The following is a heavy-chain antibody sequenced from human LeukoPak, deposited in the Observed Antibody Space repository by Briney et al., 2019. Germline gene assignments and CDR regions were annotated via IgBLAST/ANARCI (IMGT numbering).Heavy chain of an antibody. CDR1: GGSISSSSNY. V-gene: IGHV4-39*07. CDR3: ARNWVYYFDY. D-gene: IGHD7-27*01. Sequence: SETLSLTCTVSGGSISSSSNYWGWIRQPPGKGLEWIGSMYYSGSTYYNPSLKSRVTISVDTSKNQFSLKLSSVTAADTAVYYCARNWVYYFDYWGQGTLVTVSS. CDR2: MYYSGST. J-gene: IGHJ4*02.